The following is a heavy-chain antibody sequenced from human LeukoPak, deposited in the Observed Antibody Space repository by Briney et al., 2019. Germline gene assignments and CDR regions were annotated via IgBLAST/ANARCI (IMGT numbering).Heavy chain of an antibody. CDR3: AKRPEGGAYSPLGN. CDR2: ISGGGGYT. CDR1: GLTFSSYA. D-gene: IGHD2-21*01. J-gene: IGHJ4*02. V-gene: IGHV3-23*01. Sequence: GGSLRLSCAASGLTFSSYAMNWVRQAPGKGLEWLSVISGGGGYTYYGDSVKGRFTISRDNSKNTLYLQMSNLRAEDTAVYYCAKRPEGGAYSPLGNWGQGTLVTVSS.